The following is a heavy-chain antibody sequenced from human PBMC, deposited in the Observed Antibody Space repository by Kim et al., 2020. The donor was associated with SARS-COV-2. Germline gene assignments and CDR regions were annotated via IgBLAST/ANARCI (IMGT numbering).Heavy chain of an antibody. J-gene: IGHJ4*02. D-gene: IGHD2-2*01. Sequence: GRFTISRDNSKNTLYLQMNSLRAEDTAVYYCAKDPLRDYHIVVVPAAGDYWGQGTLVTVSS. CDR3: AKDPLRDYHIVVVPAAGDY. V-gene: IGHV3-23*01.